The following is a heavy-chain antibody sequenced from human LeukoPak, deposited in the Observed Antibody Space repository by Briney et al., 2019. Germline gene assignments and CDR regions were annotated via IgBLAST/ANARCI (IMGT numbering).Heavy chain of an antibody. V-gene: IGHV4-34*01. CDR1: GGSFSGYY. CDR2: INHSGST. Sequence: SETLSLTCAVSGGSFSGYYWSWIRQPPGKVLEWIGEINHSGSTNDNPSLKSRVTMSLDTPKKQFSLKLSSVTAADTAVYYCARGTVNPCDYWGQGTLVTVSS. CDR3: ARGTVNPCDY. J-gene: IGHJ4*02.